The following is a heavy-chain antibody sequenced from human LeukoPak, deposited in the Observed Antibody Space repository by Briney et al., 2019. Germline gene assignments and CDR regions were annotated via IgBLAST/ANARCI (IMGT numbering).Heavy chain of an antibody. J-gene: IGHJ6*03. CDR3: ARLLLDAYMDV. D-gene: IGHD3/OR15-3a*01. CDR1: GGSISSYY. Sequence: PSETLSLTCTVSGGSISSYYWSWIRQPPGKGLEWIGYIYYSGSTNYNPSLKSRVTISVDTSKNQFSLKLSSVTAADTAVYYCARLLLDAYMDVWGKGTTVTVSS. CDR2: IYYSGST. V-gene: IGHV4-59*08.